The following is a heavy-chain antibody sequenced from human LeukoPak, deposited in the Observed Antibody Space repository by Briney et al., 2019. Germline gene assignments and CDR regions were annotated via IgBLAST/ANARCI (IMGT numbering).Heavy chain of an antibody. CDR2: IRYDGSNK. CDR1: GFTFSSYG. CDR3: AKDQRAVAARPGGFDY. Sequence: GGSLRLSCAASGFTFSSYGMHWVRQAPGKGLEWVTFIRYDGSNKYYTDSVKGRFTISRDNSKNTLYLQLNSLRTEDTFVYYCAKDQRAVAARPGGFDYWGQGSLVTVSS. D-gene: IGHD6-6*01. J-gene: IGHJ4*02. V-gene: IGHV3-30*02.